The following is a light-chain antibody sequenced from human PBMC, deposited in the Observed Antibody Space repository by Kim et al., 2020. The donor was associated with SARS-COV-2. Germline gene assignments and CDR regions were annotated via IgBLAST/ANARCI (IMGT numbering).Light chain of an antibody. J-gene: IGKJ1*01. CDR1: QSLSSNY. CDR3: QQYGNSPQT. V-gene: IGKV3-20*01. CDR2: DAS. Sequence: EIVLTQSPGTLSLSPGERATLSCRASQSLSSNYLAWYQHKPGQAPRLLIYDASTRATDIPDRFSGSGSGTDFTLTISRLEAEDFAVYFCQQYGNSPQTFGQGTKVDIK.